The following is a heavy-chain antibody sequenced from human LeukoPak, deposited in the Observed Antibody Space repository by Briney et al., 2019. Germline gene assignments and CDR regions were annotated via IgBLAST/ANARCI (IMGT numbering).Heavy chain of an antibody. D-gene: IGHD3-3*01. CDR1: GFTVSSNY. Sequence: GGSLRLSCAASGFTVSSNYMSWVRQAPGKGLEWVSVIYSGGSTYYADSVKGRFTISRDNSKNTLYLQMNSLRAEDTAVYYCARAPIFGVVSPPYWYFDLWGRGTLVTVSS. V-gene: IGHV3-66*01. CDR2: IYSGGST. J-gene: IGHJ2*01. CDR3: ARAPIFGVVSPPYWYFDL.